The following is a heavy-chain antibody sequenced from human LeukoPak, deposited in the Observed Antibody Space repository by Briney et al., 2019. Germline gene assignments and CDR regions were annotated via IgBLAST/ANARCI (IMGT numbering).Heavy chain of an antibody. J-gene: IGHJ4*02. CDR1: GGSISSYY. CDR2: IYYSGST. D-gene: IGHD6-19*01. CDR3: AREQWGSFDY. V-gene: IGHV4-59*01. Sequence: SETLSLTRTVSGGSISSYYWSWIRQPPGKGLEWIGYIYYSGSTNYNPSLKSRVTISVDTSKNQFSLKLSSVTAADTAVYYCAREQWGSFDYWGQGTLVTVSS.